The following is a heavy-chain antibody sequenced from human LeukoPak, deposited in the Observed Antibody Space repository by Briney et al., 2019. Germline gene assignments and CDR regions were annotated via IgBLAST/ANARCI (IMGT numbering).Heavy chain of an antibody. CDR1: GGSISSSIYY. J-gene: IGHJ6*04. Sequence: SETLSLTCTVSGGSISSSIYYWGWIRQPLGKGLEWIGSIYYNGNTYYNTSLKSRVTISVDTSKTHFSLKLSSVTAADTAVYYRVAIEPRLRFGQMDVWGNGTTVTVSS. CDR3: VAIEPRLRFGQMDV. D-gene: IGHD3-16*01. V-gene: IGHV4-39*02. CDR2: IYYNGNT.